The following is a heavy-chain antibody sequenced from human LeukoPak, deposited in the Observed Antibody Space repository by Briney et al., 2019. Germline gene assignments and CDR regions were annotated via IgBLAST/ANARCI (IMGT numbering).Heavy chain of an antibody. J-gene: IGHJ4*02. D-gene: IGHD3-16*02. CDR1: GGSFSGYY. V-gene: IGHV4-59*08. CDR2: IYYSGST. CDR3: ARGGDYVWGSYRPYYFDY. Sequence: SETLSLTCAVYGGSFSGYYWSWIRQPPGKGLEWIGYIYYSGSTNYNPSLKSRVTISVDTSKNQFSLKLSSVTAADTAVYYCARGGDYVWGSYRPYYFDYWGQGTLVTVSS.